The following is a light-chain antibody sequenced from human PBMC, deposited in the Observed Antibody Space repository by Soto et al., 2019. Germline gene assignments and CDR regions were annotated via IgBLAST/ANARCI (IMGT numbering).Light chain of an antibody. V-gene: IGKV3-20*01. CDR3: QQYGSSPPT. Sequence: EIVLTQSPGTLSLSPGERATLSCRASQSVSTNYLAWYQRKPGQAPRLLIYGASSRATDIPNRFSGSGSGTDFTLTITRLTAEDFAVYYCQQYGSSPPTFGQGTKVAI. CDR2: GAS. J-gene: IGKJ1*01. CDR1: QSVSTNY.